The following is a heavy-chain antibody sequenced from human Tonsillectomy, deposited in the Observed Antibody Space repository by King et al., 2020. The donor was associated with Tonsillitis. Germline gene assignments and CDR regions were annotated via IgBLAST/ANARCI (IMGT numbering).Heavy chain of an antibody. CDR3: ARARDGSFDY. CDR2: INHSGST. Sequence: VQLQQWGAGLLKPSETLSLTCTIYGASFSDYYWSWIRQPPGKGLEWIGEINHSGSTNYNPSLKGRVTISVDTSKNQFSLKLSSVTAADTAVYFCARARDGSFDYWGQGTLVTVSS. V-gene: IGHV4-34*01. D-gene: IGHD5-24*01. J-gene: IGHJ4*02. CDR1: GASFSDYY.